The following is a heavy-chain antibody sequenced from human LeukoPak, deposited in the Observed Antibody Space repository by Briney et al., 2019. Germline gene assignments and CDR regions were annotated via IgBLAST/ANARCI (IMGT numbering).Heavy chain of an antibody. V-gene: IGHV3-33*01. CDR1: GFTFSSYG. CDR2: IWYDGSNK. J-gene: IGHJ4*02. CDR3: ARDRVRGLFDY. D-gene: IGHD3-10*01. Sequence: GGSLRLSRAASGFTFSSYGMHWVRQAPGKGLEWVAVIWYDGSNKYYADSVKGRFTISRDNSKNTLYLQMNSLRAEDTAVYYCARDRVRGLFDYWGQGTLVTVSS.